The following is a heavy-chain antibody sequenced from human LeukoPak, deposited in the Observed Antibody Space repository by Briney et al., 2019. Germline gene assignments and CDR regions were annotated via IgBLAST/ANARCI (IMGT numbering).Heavy chain of an antibody. D-gene: IGHD3-10*01. Sequence: SETLSLTCTVSGGSIRSSSYYWGWIRQPPGKGLEWIGYIYYSGSTNYNPSLKSRVTISVDTSKNQFSLKLSSVTAADTAVYYCARVVRGVIVPTDAFDIWGQGTMVTVSS. CDR2: IYYSGST. CDR3: ARVVRGVIVPTDAFDI. J-gene: IGHJ3*02. CDR1: GGSIRSSSYY. V-gene: IGHV4-61*05.